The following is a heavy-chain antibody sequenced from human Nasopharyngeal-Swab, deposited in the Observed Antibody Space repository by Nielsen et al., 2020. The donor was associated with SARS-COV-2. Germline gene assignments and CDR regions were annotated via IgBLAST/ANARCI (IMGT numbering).Heavy chain of an antibody. V-gene: IGHV3-23*01. D-gene: IGHD6-6*01. CDR3: AKDLGIAARPDGIDY. CDR1: GFAFSSYA. Sequence: GGSLRLSCAASGFAFSSYAMSWVRQAPGKGLEWVSAISGSGGSTYYADSVKGRFTISRDNSKNTLYLQMNSLRAEDTAVYYCAKDLGIAARPDGIDYWGQGTLVTVSS. J-gene: IGHJ4*02. CDR2: ISGSGGST.